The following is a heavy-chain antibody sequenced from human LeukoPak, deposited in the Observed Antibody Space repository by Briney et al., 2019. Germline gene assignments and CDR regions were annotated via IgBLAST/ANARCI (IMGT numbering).Heavy chain of an antibody. D-gene: IGHD3-10*01. V-gene: IGHV3-7*01. Sequence: GGSLRLSCAASGFTFSIYGMHWVRQAPGKGLEWVASIKQDGSERSYVDSVKGRFTISKVFAQNSLYLQMDSLRAEDTAVYYCARDLRFRDDYWGQGTLVAVSS. CDR3: ARDLRFRDDY. CDR1: GFTFSIYG. J-gene: IGHJ4*02. CDR2: IKQDGSER.